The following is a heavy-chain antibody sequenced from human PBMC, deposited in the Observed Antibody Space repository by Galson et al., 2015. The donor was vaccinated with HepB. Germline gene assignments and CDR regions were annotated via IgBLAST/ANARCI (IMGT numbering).Heavy chain of an antibody. CDR3: ATTDYGGNSHVHYYYYGMDV. V-gene: IGHV1-24*01. J-gene: IGHJ6*02. CDR2: FDPEDGET. Sequence: SVKVSCKVSGYTLTELSMHWVRQAPGKGLEWMGGFDPEDGETIYAQKFQGRVTMTEDTSTDTAYMELSSLRSEDTAVYYCATTDYGGNSHVHYYYYGMDVWGQGTTVTVSS. CDR1: GYTLTELS. D-gene: IGHD4-23*01.